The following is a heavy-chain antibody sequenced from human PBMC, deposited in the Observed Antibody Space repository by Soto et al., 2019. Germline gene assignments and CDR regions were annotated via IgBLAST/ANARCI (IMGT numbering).Heavy chain of an antibody. D-gene: IGHD6-13*01. CDR3: VRDGAATGSVYLDY. J-gene: IGHJ4*02. Sequence: QVQLQESGPGLVKPSETLSLTCTVSGGSISGYFWSWIRQPPGKGLEWIGYFSYSGSTNYNSSLKSRVTMSIDTSKNQFSLRLTSVTAADTAVYYCVRDGAATGSVYLDYWGQGTLVTVSS. V-gene: IGHV4-59*01. CDR2: FSYSGST. CDR1: GGSISGYF.